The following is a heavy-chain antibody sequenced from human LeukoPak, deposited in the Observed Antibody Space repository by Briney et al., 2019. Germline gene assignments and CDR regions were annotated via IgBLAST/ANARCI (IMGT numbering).Heavy chain of an antibody. CDR3: ARDLKGQYQDAFDI. CDR1: GGSISPYY. J-gene: IGHJ3*02. V-gene: IGHV4-59*01. D-gene: IGHD2-2*01. Sequence: PSETLSLTCTVSGGSISPYYWSWIRQPPGKGLEWIGYIYYSGSTNYNPSLKSRVTISVETSKNEFSLKLRSVTAADTAVYYCARDLKGQYQDAFDIWGQGTMVTVSS. CDR2: IYYSGST.